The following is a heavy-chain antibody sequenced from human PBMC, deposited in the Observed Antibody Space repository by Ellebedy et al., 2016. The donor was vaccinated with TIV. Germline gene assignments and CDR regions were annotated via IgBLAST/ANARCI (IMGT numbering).Heavy chain of an antibody. CDR3: ANVGGSGIYYNGF. Sequence: GESLKISCAASGFTFSSNAMSWVRQVAGKGLEWVSGIYNGATHYADSVKGRFTISRDNSKNMLYLQMNSLKVEDTAVYYCANVGGSGIYYNGFWGQGTLVTVSS. CDR2: IYNGAT. J-gene: IGHJ4*02. D-gene: IGHD3-10*01. V-gene: IGHV3-23*03. CDR1: GFTFSSNA.